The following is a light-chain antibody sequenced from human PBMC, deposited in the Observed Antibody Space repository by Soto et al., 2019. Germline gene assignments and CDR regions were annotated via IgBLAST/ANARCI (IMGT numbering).Light chain of an antibody. CDR3: SSYGGYNNVV. CDR2: EVN. Sequence: QSALTQPPSASGSPGRSVTISCTGTSSDVGGYNYVSWFQQHPGKAPKLIIHEVNQRPSGVPDRFSGSKSGNTASLTVSGLQAEDEGTYYCSSYGGYNNVVFGTGTQLTVL. V-gene: IGLV2-8*01. CDR1: SSDVGGYNY. J-gene: IGLJ7*01.